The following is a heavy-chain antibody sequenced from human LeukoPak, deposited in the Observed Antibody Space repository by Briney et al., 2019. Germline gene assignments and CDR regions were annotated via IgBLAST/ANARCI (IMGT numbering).Heavy chain of an antibody. V-gene: IGHV4-61*02. CDR2: IYTSGST. Sequence: PSQTLSLTCTVSGGSISSGSYYWSWIRQPAGKGLEWIGRIYTSGSTNYNPSLKSRVTISVDTSKNQFSLKLSSVTAADTAVYYCARGRAAWGQGTLVTVSS. CDR1: GGSISSGSYY. J-gene: IGHJ5*02. CDR3: ARGRAA.